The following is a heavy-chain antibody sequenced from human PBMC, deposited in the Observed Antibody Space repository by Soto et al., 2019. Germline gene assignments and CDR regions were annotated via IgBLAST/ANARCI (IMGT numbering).Heavy chain of an antibody. Sequence: SETLSLTCTVSGGSISSYYWSWIRQPAGKGLEWIGRIYTSGSTNYNPSLKSRVTMSVDTSKNQFSLKLSSVTAADTAVYYCARSFDRTGENWFDPWGQGTLVTVSS. CDR2: IYTSGST. CDR3: ARSFDRTGENWFDP. V-gene: IGHV4-4*07. CDR1: GGSISSYY. J-gene: IGHJ5*02. D-gene: IGHD3-9*01.